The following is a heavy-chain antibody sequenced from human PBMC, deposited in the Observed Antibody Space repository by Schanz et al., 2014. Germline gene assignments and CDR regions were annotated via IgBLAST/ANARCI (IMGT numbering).Heavy chain of an antibody. D-gene: IGHD6-19*01. CDR1: GFPFSDYF. V-gene: IGHV3-11*03. J-gene: IGHJ4*02. CDR3: AASSGWHPSTDY. CDR2: ISDSGTYT. Sequence: VQLLESGGGLVQPGGSLRLSCAASGFPFSDYFMAWIRQPPGRGLEWVSYISDSGTYTNYADSVKGRFTISRDNAKSSLYLQMNSLRVEDTAVYYCAASSGWHPSTDYWGQGTLVTVSS.